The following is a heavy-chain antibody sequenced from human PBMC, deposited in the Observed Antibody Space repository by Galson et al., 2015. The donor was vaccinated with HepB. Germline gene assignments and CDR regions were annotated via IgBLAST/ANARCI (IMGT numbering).Heavy chain of an antibody. J-gene: IGHJ2*01. CDR3: VRPRGAGAGDYQNWYFDL. CDR2: ISYTGSYI. D-gene: IGHD4-17*01. Sequence: SLRLSFAASGFSFNKFPMHWVRQAPGKGLEWVAVISYTGSYIDYADFGRGRFTISRDNSKNALYLQMNSLRVEDTALYYCVRPRGAGAGDYQNWYFDLWGRGTLVTVSS. V-gene: IGHV3-30-3*01. CDR1: GFSFNKFP.